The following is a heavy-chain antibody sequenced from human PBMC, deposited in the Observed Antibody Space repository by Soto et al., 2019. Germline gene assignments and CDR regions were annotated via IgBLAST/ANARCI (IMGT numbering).Heavy chain of an antibody. Sequence: GGSLRLSCAASGFTFSSYGMHWVRQAPGKGLEWVAVISYDGSNKYYADSVKGRFTISRDNSKNTLHLQMNSLRAEDTAVYYCAKLTPSYYYDSSGYHFDYWGQGTLVTVSP. CDR3: AKLTPSYYYDSSGYHFDY. J-gene: IGHJ4*02. CDR2: ISYDGSNK. V-gene: IGHV3-30*18. CDR1: GFTFSSYG. D-gene: IGHD3-22*01.